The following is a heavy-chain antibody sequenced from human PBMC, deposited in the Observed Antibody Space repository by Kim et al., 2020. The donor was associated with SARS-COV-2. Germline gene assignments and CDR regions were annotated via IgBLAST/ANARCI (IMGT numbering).Heavy chain of an antibody. Sequence: AQKLQGRVTMTTDTSTSTAYMELRSLRSDDTAVYYCARSQWELLGYAFDIWGQGTMVTVSS. V-gene: IGHV1-18*01. CDR3: ARSQWELLGYAFDI. D-gene: IGHD1-26*01. J-gene: IGHJ3*02.